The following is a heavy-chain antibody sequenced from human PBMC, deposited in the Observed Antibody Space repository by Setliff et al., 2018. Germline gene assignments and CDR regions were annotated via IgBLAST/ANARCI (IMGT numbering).Heavy chain of an antibody. CDR1: GDTFSSSA. Sequence: GASVKVSCKASGDTFSSSAISWVRQAPGQGLEWMGGIIPIFGTANYAQKFQGRVTITADESTSTAYMELSSLRSEDTAVYYCARGLKQWLGYWGQGTLVTVSS. D-gene: IGHD6-19*01. CDR3: ARGLKQWLGY. V-gene: IGHV1-69*13. CDR2: IIPIFGTA. J-gene: IGHJ4*02.